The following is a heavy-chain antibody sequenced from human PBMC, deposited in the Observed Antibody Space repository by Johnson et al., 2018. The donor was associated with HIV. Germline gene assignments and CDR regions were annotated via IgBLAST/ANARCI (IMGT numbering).Heavy chain of an antibody. D-gene: IGHD1-26*01. J-gene: IGHJ3*02. CDR3: ATFGGGSFHAFDI. CDR1: GFTFSNYA. V-gene: IGHV3-30-3*01. Sequence: QVQLVESGGGVVQPRRSLRLSCAASGFTFSNYAMNWVRQAPGKGLEWVAVISYDGSNKHFAESVQGRFTVSRDNSKNILYLEMNSLRAEDTAVYYCATFGGGSFHAFDIWGQGTMVTVSS. CDR2: ISYDGSNK.